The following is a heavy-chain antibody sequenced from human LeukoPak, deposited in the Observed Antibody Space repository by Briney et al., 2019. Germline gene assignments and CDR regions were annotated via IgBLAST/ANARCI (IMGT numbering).Heavy chain of an antibody. CDR1: GYTFTGYY. CDR2: INPNSGGT. Sequence: ASVKVSCKASGYTFTGYYMHWVRQAPGQGLEWMGWINPNSGGTNYAQKFQGRVTMTRDTSISTAYMELRSLRSDDTAVYYCARGGVTGRYGGLFDYWGQGTLVTVSS. CDR3: ARGGVTGRYGGLFDY. J-gene: IGHJ4*02. V-gene: IGHV1-2*02. D-gene: IGHD1-20*01.